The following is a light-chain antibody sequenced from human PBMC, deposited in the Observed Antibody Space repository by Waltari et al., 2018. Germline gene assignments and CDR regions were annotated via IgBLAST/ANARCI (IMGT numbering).Light chain of an antibody. J-gene: IGKJ2*01. CDR3: QQSYSDAPYT. CDR1: QGIAKF. CDR2: AAF. V-gene: IGKV1-39*01. Sequence: IQMTQSPSSLSASIGDRVTIPCRASQGIAKFLNWYQQKPGQAPKLLIYAAFSLQREIPSRFSGSGSGTDFTLTITSLQPDDFATYYCQQSYSDAPYTFGPGTKLEIK.